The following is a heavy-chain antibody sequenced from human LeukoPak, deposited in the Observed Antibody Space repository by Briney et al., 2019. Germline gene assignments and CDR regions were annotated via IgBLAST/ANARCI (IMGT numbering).Heavy chain of an antibody. CDR1: GGSFSGYY. Sequence: PSETLSLTCAVYGGSFSGYYWSWIRQPPGKGLEWIGEINHSGSTNYNPSLKSRVTISVSTSKNQFSLKLSSVTAADTAVYYCARGRSYCGGGCYSRGDYYYYYYMDVWGKGTTVTVSS. CDR3: ARGRSYCGGGCYSRGDYYYYYYMDV. J-gene: IGHJ6*03. V-gene: IGHV4-34*01. CDR2: INHSGST. D-gene: IGHD2-21*02.